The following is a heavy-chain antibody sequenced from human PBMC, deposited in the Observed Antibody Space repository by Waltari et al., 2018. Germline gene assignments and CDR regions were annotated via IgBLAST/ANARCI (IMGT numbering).Heavy chain of an antibody. D-gene: IGHD3-9*01. CDR1: GFNFGGFA. Sequence: QLVESGGGSIQAGGSLTLSCTTSGFNFGGFALSWFRQVPGKGLEWLGFIRSKTYGETREYAATVKRRFTISRDDSKGIAYLQMNNLKVEDTAVYYCSREQNFEIINWFDPWGPGTLVTVSS. CDR3: SREQNFEIINWFDP. CDR2: IRSKTYGETR. J-gene: IGHJ5*02. V-gene: IGHV3-49*03.